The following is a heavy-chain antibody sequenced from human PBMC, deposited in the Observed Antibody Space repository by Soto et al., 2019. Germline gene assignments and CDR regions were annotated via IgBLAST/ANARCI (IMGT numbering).Heavy chain of an antibody. CDR3: ELNDSSGYSNDAFDI. CDR1: GGTFSSYA. V-gene: IGHV1-69*13. Sequence: SVKVSCKASGGTFSSYAISWVRQAPGQGLEWMGGIIPIFGTANYAQKFQGRVTITADESTSTAYMELSSLRSEDTAVYYSELNDSSGYSNDAFDIWGQGTMVTVSS. D-gene: IGHD3-22*01. J-gene: IGHJ3*02. CDR2: IIPIFGTA.